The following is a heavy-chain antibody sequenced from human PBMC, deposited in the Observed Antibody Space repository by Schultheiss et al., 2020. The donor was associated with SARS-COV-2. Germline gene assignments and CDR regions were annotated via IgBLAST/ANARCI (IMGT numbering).Heavy chain of an antibody. CDR3: ARWGLDYGDYEVYYYYGMDV. V-gene: IGHV3-30*03. J-gene: IGHJ6*02. CDR2: ISYDGSNK. D-gene: IGHD4-17*01. CDR1: GFTFSSYG. Sequence: GESLKISCAASGFTFSSYGMHWVRQAPGKGLEWVAVISYDGSNKYYADSVKGRVTISRDNSKNTLYLQMNSLRAEDTAVYYCARWGLDYGDYEVYYYYGMDVWGQGTTVTVSS.